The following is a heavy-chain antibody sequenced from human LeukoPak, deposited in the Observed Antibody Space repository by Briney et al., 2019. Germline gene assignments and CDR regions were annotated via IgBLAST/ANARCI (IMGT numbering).Heavy chain of an antibody. CDR2: IIPIFGTA. Sequence: GASVKVSCKASGGTFSSYAISWVRQAPGQGLEWMGGIIPIFGTANYAQKFQGRVTITADKSTSTAYMELSSLRSEDTAVYYCAITEWELANFDYWGQGTLVTVSS. CDR3: AITEWELANFDY. D-gene: IGHD1-26*01. CDR1: GGTFSSYA. J-gene: IGHJ4*02. V-gene: IGHV1-69*06.